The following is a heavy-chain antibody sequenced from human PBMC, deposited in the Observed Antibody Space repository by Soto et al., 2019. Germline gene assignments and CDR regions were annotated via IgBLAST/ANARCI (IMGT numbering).Heavy chain of an antibody. CDR3: AREGDGDTARVDY. CDR1: GGSISSGGYY. D-gene: IGHD5-18*01. J-gene: IGHJ4*02. Sequence: QVQLQESGPGLVKPSQTLSLTCTVSGGSISSGGYYWSWIRQHPGKGLEWIGYIYYSGSTYYNPSLKSRVTISVDTSKNQFSRTRSSVTAADTAVYYCAREGDGDTARVDYGGPGTLVTGSS. V-gene: IGHV4-31*03. CDR2: IYYSGST.